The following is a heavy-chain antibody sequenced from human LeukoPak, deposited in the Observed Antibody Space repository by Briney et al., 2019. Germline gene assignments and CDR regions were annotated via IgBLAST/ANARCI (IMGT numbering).Heavy chain of an antibody. CDR1: GFTFSSYS. V-gene: IGHV3-66*01. D-gene: IGHD2-21*02. J-gene: IGHJ4*02. CDR3: ARTPPFSCGGDCSFDY. CDR2: IYSGGST. Sequence: GGSLRLSCAASGFTFSSYSMNWVRQAPGKGLEWISFIYSGGSTSYADSVKGRFTISRDNSRNTLYLQMNDLKVEDTAMYYCARTPPFSCGGDCSFDYWGQGTLVTVSS.